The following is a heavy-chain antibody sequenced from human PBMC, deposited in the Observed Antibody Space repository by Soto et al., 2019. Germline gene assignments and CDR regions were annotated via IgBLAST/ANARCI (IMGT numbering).Heavy chain of an antibody. D-gene: IGHD3-3*01. J-gene: IGHJ6*02. CDR3: TIVSRPTIFGVNIWVDYYNGMDV. Sequence: QVQLVQSGAEVKKPGSSVKVSCKASGGTFSSYAISWVRQAPGQGLEWRGGIIPIFGPVNYAQKVQGRVTITAYESSSAADMELSSLRSEDTAVYYRTIVSRPTIFGVNIWVDYYNGMDVWGQGTTFTVSS. CDR1: GGTFSSYA. CDR2: IIPIFGPV. V-gene: IGHV1-69*01.